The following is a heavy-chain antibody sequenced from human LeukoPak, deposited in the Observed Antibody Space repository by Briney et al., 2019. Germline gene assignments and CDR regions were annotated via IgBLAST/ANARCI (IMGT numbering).Heavy chain of an antibody. J-gene: IGHJ4*02. V-gene: IGHV3-30*02. CDR2: IRYDGSNK. CDR1: EFTFSSYG. Sequence: PGGSLRLSCAASEFTFSSYGMHWVRQAPGKGLEWVAFIRYDGSNKYYADSVKGRFTISRDNSKNTLNLQTNSLRVEDTAVYYCAKDADIAAAAYYFDYWGQGTLVTVSS. CDR3: AKDADIAAAAYYFDY. D-gene: IGHD6-13*01.